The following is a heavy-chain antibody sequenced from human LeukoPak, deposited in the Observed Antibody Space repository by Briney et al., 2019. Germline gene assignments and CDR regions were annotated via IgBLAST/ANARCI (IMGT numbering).Heavy chain of an antibody. J-gene: IGHJ4*02. D-gene: IGHD2-15*01. CDR2: ISGSGGST. CDR1: GFTFNTYS. CDR3: AKDGKLVVPDFDY. V-gene: IGHV3-23*01. Sequence: PGGSLRLSCAASGFTFNTYSMSWVRQAPGKGLEWVSAISGSGGSTYYADSVRGRFTISRDNSKNTLYLQMNSLRAEDAAVYYCAKDGKLVVPDFDYWGQGTLVTVSS.